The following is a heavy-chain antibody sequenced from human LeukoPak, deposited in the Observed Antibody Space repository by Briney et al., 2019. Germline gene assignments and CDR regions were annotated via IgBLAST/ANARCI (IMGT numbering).Heavy chain of an antibody. Sequence: GASVKVSCKASGYTFINYYIHWVRQAPGQGLEWMGIIGGSTNYAQKFQGRVTMTRDTSTSTVYMELSSLRSEDTAVYYCARVRDGYNDAYDIWGHGTMVTVHS. CDR3: ARVRDGYNDAYDI. D-gene: IGHD5-24*01. V-gene: IGHV1-46*01. J-gene: IGHJ3*02. CDR1: GYTFINYY. CDR2: IGGST.